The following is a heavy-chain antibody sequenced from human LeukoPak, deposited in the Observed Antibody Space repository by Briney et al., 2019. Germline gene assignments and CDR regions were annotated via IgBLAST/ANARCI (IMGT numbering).Heavy chain of an antibody. V-gene: IGHV1-8*01. CDR1: GYTFSSYD. J-gene: IGHJ4*02. CDR2: TNPNSGNT. Sequence: ASVKVSCKASGYTFSSYDIHWVRQATGQGLEWMGWTNPNSGNTGYAQNFQGRVTMTRNTSISTAYLELSSLRSEDTAVYYCARVSDGGTPPSHDYWGQGTLVTVSS. CDR3: ARVSDGGTPPSHDY. D-gene: IGHD4-23*01.